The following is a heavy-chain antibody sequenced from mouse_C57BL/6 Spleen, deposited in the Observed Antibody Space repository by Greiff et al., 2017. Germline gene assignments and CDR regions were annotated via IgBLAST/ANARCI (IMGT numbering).Heavy chain of an antibody. D-gene: IGHD2-4*01. J-gene: IGHJ2*01. CDR1: GYAFSSYW. CDR3: ARGGLRLYFDY. CDR2: IYPGDGDT. V-gene: IGHV1-80*01. Sequence: VQLQQSGAELVKPGASVKISCKASGYAFSSYWMNWVKQRPGKGLEWIGQIYPGDGDTNYNGKFKGKATLTADKSSSTAYMQLSSLTSEDSAVYFCARGGLRLYFDYWGQGTTLTVSS.